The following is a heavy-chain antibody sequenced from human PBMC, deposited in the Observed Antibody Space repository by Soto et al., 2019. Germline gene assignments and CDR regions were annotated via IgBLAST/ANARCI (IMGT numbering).Heavy chain of an antibody. J-gene: IGHJ6*02. CDR3: TSHESGNHADYHGLDV. V-gene: IGHV3-73*01. CDR1: GFTFSVSA. Sequence: PGGSLRLSCAASGFTFSVSAIHWVRQASGKGLEWVALIRNKRNNYETVYAASVRGRFTISRDDSKNTAYLQMDSLKSEGTALSYCTSHESGNHADYHGLDVWAQGTTVIFSS. CDR2: IRNKRNNYET. D-gene: IGHD1-1*01.